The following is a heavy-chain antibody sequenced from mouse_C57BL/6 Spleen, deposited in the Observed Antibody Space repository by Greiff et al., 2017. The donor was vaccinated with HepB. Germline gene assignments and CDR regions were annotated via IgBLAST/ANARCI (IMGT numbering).Heavy chain of an antibody. V-gene: IGHV1-50*01. CDR2: IDPSDSYT. CDR3: AREKYGDY. J-gene: IGHJ2*01. CDR1: GYTFTSYW. D-gene: IGHD1-1*02. Sequence: QVQLQQPGAELVKPGASVKLSCKASGYTFTSYWMQWVKQRPGQGLEWIGEIDPSDSYTNYNQKFKGKATLTVDTSSSTAYMQLSSLTSDDSAVYYCAREKYGDYWGQGTTLTVSS.